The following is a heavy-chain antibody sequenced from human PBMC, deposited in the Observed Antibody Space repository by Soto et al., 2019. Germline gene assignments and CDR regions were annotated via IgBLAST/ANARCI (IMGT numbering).Heavy chain of an antibody. Sequence: SETLSLICAFYVVSFSGYYWSWIRQPPGKWLEWIGEINHSGSTNYNPSLKSRVTISVDTSKNQFSLKLSSVTAADTAVYYCARGRSYNRLGYSSGWSWWGQGTLVTVSS. J-gene: IGHJ4*02. V-gene: IGHV4-34*01. D-gene: IGHD6-19*01. CDR2: INHSGST. CDR3: ARGRSYNRLGYSSGWSW. CDR1: VVSFSGYY.